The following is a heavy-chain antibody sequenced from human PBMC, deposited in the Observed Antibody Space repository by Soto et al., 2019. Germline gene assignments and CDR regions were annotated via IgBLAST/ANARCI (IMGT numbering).Heavy chain of an antibody. Sequence: PSETLSLTCAVYGGSFSGYYCSWIRHPPWKGLEWIGEINHSGSTNYNPSLKSRVTISVDTSKNQFSLKLSSVTAADTAVYYCARLLRTFSSNYGGLWLGELLSDGRFDPRGQGTRVNVS. D-gene: IGHD3-10*01. CDR3: ARLLRTFSSNYGGLWLGELLSDGRFDP. CDR1: GGSFSGYY. CDR2: INHSGST. J-gene: IGHJ5*02. V-gene: IGHV4-34*01.